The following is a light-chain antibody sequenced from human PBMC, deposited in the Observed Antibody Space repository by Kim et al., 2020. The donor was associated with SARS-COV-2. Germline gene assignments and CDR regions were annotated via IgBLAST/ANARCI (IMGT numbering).Light chain of an antibody. V-gene: IGKV3-20*01. CDR3: QQFGTSPIT. CDR2: DAS. J-gene: IGKJ5*01. CDR1: QSIGWY. Sequence: EIVLTQSPGTLSLSPGERATLSCRASQSIGWYLTWYQQKPGQAPRLLMYDASKRAAGIPDRFSGSGFGTDFTLTISGLEPEDFVVYYCQQFGTSPITFGQGTRLEIK.